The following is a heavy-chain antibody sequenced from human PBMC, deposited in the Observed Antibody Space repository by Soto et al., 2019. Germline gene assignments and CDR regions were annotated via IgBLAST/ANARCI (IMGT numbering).Heavy chain of an antibody. D-gene: IGHD4-4*01. CDR3: ARQRTTVTHVDY. CDR1: GGSISSYY. J-gene: IGHJ4*02. V-gene: IGHV4-59*08. CDR2: IYYSGST. Sequence: LLQASETLSLTCTVSGGSISSYYWSWIRQPPGKGLEWIGYIYYSGSTNYNPSLKSRVTISVDTSKNQFSLKLSSVTAADTAVYYCARQRTTVTHVDYWGQGTLVTVSS.